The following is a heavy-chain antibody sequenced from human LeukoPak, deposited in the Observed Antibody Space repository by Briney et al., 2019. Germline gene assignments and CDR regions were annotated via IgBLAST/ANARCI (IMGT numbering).Heavy chain of an antibody. Sequence: PGGSLRLSCAASGFTFSSYSMNWVRQAPGKGLEWVSSISSSSSYIYYADSVKGRFTISRDNAKNSLYLQMNSLRAEDTAVYYCARDRAYCGGDCYRYFDYWGQGTLVTVSS. CDR2: ISSSSSYI. CDR3: ARDRAYCGGDCYRYFDY. J-gene: IGHJ4*02. CDR1: GFTFSSYS. V-gene: IGHV3-21*01. D-gene: IGHD2-21*02.